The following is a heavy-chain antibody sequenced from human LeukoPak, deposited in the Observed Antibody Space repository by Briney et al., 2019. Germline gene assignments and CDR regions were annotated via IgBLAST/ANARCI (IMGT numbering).Heavy chain of an antibody. Sequence: ASVKVSCKVSGYSLIEVAMHWVRQAPGKGLAGVGSFDPEDGEDGETHYAQKFQGRVTMTEDASTDTAYMELTSLSSEDTALYYCAMTDRYAGRPFDYWGQGTLVTVSS. CDR1: GYSLIEVA. J-gene: IGHJ4*02. D-gene: IGHD3-9*01. CDR3: AMTDRYAGRPFDY. V-gene: IGHV1-24*01. CDR2: FDPEDGEDGET.